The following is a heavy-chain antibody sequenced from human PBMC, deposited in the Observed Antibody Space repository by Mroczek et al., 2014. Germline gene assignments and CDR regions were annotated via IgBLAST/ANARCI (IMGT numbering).Heavy chain of an antibody. CDR2: INHSGST. D-gene: IGHD5-24*01. CDR3: ARGVGMATD. CDR1: GGSFSGYY. Sequence: QVQLQHGAAGLLKPSETLSLTCAVYGGSFSGYYWSWIRQPPGKGLEWIGEINHSGSTNYNPSLKSRVTISVDTSKNQFSLKLSSVTAADTAVYYCARGVGMATDWGQGTLVTVSS. V-gene: IGHV4-34*01. J-gene: IGHJ4*02.